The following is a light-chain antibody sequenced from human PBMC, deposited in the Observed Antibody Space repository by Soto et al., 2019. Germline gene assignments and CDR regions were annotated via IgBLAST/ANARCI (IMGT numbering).Light chain of an antibody. Sequence: DIQMTQSPSSLSASVGDRVTISCQASQDIRNYLNWYQQKPGKAPKLLIYVASNLKTGVPSRFSGSGSGTDFTFAISSLQPEDIATYYCQQYDNLPLNFGGGTKVEIK. V-gene: IGKV1-33*01. J-gene: IGKJ4*01. CDR3: QQYDNLPLN. CDR2: VAS. CDR1: QDIRNY.